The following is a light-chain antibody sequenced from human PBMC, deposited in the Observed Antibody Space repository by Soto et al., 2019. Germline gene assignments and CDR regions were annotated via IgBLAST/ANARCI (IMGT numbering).Light chain of an antibody. CDR3: GTWDTSLSVVT. Sequence: QAVVTQPPSVSAAPGQKVTISCSGSSSNIGNNYVSWYQQPPGTAPKLLIYDNNIRASGIPDRFSGSKSRTSATLGITGLQTGDEADYYCGTWDTSLSVVTFGGGTKLTVL. V-gene: IGLV1-51*01. J-gene: IGLJ3*02. CDR2: DNN. CDR1: SSNIGNNY.